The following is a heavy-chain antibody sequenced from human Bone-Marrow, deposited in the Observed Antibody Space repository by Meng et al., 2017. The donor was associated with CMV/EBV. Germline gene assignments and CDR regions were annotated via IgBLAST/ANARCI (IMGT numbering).Heavy chain of an antibody. CDR3: ARSVGYCSGGSCYPPWYFDY. V-gene: IGHV1-3*01. J-gene: IGHJ4*02. CDR1: CYA. D-gene: IGHD2-15*01. Sequence: CYAMHWVRQAPGQRLEWMGWINAGNGNTKYSQTFQGRVTITRDTSASTAYMELSSLRSEDTAVYYCARSVGYCSGGSCYPPWYFDYWGQGTLVTVSS. CDR2: INAGNGNT.